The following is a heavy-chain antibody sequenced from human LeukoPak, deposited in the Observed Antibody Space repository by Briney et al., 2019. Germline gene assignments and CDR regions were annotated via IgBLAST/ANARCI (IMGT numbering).Heavy chain of an antibody. V-gene: IGHV3-15*01. D-gene: IGHD3-10*01. CDR2: VKSRSAGETT. J-gene: IGHJ4*02. Sequence: GGSLRLSCAASGFSIRNDWMSWVRQAPGKGMEWVARVKSRSAGETTDYAAPVKGRFTISRDDSKNTLYLQMNSLKTEATALYYCTLIQGWGSGSYYRDFWGQGTLVTVSS. CDR1: GFSIRNDW. CDR3: TLIQGWGSGSYYRDF.